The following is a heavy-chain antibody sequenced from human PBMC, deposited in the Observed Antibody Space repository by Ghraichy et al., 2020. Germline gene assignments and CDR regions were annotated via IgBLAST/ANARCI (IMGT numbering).Heavy chain of an antibody. J-gene: IGHJ4*02. CDR3: ARHSQRLGVVPASCDY. V-gene: IGHV4-59*08. Sequence: SETLSLTCTVSGGSINDYYWSWLRQPPGKGLEYIGHIYSSGTTSYNPSLKSQVTMSVDTSKNEISLRLTSVTAADRAMYFCARHSQRLGVVPASCDYWGPGTLVTVSS. CDR2: IYSSGTT. CDR1: GGSINDYY. D-gene: IGHD2-2*01.